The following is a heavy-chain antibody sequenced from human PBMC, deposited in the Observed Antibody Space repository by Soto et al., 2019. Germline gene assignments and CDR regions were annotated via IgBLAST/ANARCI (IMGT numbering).Heavy chain of an antibody. D-gene: IGHD3-9*01. CDR3: ARLEGLATISYYFDF. Sequence: QLQLQESGPGLVKPSETLSLTCSVSDDSINSDKYYWGWIRQPPGKGPEWIGSIYYRGNAYYNPSLQTRVTISLDKSRSQFSLKLNSVTAADSAVYFCARLEGLATISYYFDFWGPGALVTVSS. V-gene: IGHV4-39*01. CDR2: IYYRGNA. J-gene: IGHJ4*02. CDR1: DDSINSDKYY.